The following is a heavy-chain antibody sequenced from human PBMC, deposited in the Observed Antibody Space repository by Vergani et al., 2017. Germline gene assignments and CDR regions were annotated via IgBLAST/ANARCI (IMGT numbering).Heavy chain of an antibody. V-gene: IGHV5-51*01. D-gene: IGHD2-21*01. CDR3: TRHVPCGDGACLHFDH. CDR1: ESILISNE. CDR2: INPIDSKI. J-gene: IGHJ4*02. Sequence: EVMLVQSGAEVKKPGESLKISCKYSESILISNEIAWVRQMSGKGLQWMGNINPIDSKIAYSPSFQGQAIMSLDKSITTAYLQWRSLKASDTAIYYCTRHVPCGDGACLHFDHWGQGTQVTVSS.